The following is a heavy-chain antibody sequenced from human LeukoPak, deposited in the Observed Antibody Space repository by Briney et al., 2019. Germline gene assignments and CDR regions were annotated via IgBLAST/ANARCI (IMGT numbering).Heavy chain of an antibody. V-gene: IGHV1-2*06. CDR1: GYTFTGYY. CDR3: ARDYYGSGSFESDY. D-gene: IGHD3-10*01. Sequence: GASVKVSCKASGYTFTGYYMHWVRQAPGQGLEWMGRINPNSGGTNYAQKFQGRVTMTRDTSISTAYVELSRLRSDDTAVYYCARDYYGSGSFESDYWGQGTLVTVSS. J-gene: IGHJ4*02. CDR2: INPNSGGT.